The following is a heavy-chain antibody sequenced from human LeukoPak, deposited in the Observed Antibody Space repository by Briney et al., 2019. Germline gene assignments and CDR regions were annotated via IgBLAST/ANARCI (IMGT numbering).Heavy chain of an antibody. Sequence: GGSLRLSCAASGFTVSSNYMNWVRQAPGKGLEWVSYISSSSSTIYYADSVKGRFTISRDNAKNSLYLQMNSLRAEDTAVYYCAREGYDSSGYYLGFDYWGQGTLVTVSS. J-gene: IGHJ4*02. CDR3: AREGYDSSGYYLGFDY. V-gene: IGHV3-48*01. CDR1: GFTVSSNY. D-gene: IGHD3-22*01. CDR2: ISSSSSTI.